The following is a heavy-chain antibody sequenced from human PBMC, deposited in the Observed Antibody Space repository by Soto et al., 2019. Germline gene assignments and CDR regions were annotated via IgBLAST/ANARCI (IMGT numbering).Heavy chain of an antibody. J-gene: IGHJ4*02. Sequence: GGSLRLSCAASGFTFSTYAMSWVRQAPGKGLGWVSSIDGSGGNTYHADSVKGRFTISRDNSKNTLYLQMNSLRAEDTAVYYCAKHSGDYYGFDYWGQGTLVTVSS. D-gene: IGHD1-26*01. CDR2: IDGSGGNT. CDR3: AKHSGDYYGFDY. CDR1: GFTFSTYA. V-gene: IGHV3-23*01.